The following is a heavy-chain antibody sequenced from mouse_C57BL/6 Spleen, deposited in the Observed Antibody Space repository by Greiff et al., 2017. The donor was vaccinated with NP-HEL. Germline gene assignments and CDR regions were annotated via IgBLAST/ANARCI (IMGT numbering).Heavy chain of an antibody. Sequence: VQLQQSGAELVRPGASVKLSCTASGFNIKDYYMHWVKQRPEQGLEWIGRIDPEDGDTEYAPKFQGKATMTADTSSNTAYLQRSSLTSEDTAVYYCTGPGYGYDGAWFAYWGQGTLVTVSA. J-gene: IGHJ3*01. CDR1: GFNIKDYY. V-gene: IGHV14-1*01. CDR3: TGPGYGYDGAWFAY. D-gene: IGHD2-2*01. CDR2: IDPEDGDT.